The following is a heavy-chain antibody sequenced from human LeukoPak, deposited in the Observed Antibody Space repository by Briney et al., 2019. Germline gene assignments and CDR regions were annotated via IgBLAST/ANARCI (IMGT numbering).Heavy chain of an antibody. J-gene: IGHJ6*02. V-gene: IGHV1-8*01. CDR1: GYTFTSYD. CDR2: MNPNSGNT. D-gene: IGHD3-22*01. CDR3: ARAGWYYYDSSGYTKSGMDV. Sequence: ASVKVSCKASGYTFTSYDINWVRQATGQGLEWMGWMNPNSGNTGYAQKFQGRVSMTRNTSISTAYMELSSLRSEDTAVYYCARAGWYYYDSSGYTKSGMDVWGQGTTVTVSS.